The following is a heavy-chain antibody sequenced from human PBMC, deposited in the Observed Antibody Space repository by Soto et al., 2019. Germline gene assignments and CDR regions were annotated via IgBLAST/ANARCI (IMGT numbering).Heavy chain of an antibody. Sequence: ASVKVSCKASGYTFTSYAMHWVRQAPGQRLEWMGWINAGNGNTKYSQKFQGRVTITRDTSASTAYMELSSLRSEDTAVYYCARGPGGVVVGHFGYWGQGTLVTVSS. V-gene: IGHV1-3*01. J-gene: IGHJ4*02. CDR2: INAGNGNT. CDR1: GYTFTSYA. D-gene: IGHD3-22*01. CDR3: ARGPGGVVVGHFGY.